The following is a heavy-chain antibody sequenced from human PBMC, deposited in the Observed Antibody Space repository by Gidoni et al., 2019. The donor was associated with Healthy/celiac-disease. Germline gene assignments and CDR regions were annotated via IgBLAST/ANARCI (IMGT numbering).Heavy chain of an antibody. D-gene: IGHD3-10*01. CDR1: GGSISSSSYY. Sequence: QLQLQESGPGLVKPSETLSLTCPVSGGSISSSSYYWGLIRQPPGKGLEWIGSIYYSGSTYSNPPLKSRVTISVDTSKNQFSLKLSSVTAADTAVYYCARPAQKVLLWFGESDPKFAFDIWGQGTMVTVSS. CDR2: IYYSGST. V-gene: IGHV4-39*01. CDR3: ARPAQKVLLWFGESDPKFAFDI. J-gene: IGHJ3*02.